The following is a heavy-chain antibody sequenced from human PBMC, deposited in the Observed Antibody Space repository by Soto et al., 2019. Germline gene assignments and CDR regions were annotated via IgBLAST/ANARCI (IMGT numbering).Heavy chain of an antibody. D-gene: IGHD3-16*02. CDR2: IYYSGST. CDR1: GGSISSSSYY. J-gene: IGHJ4*02. V-gene: IGHV4-39*01. Sequence: QLQLQESGPGLVKPSETLSLTCTVSGGSISSSSYYWGWIRQPPGKGLEWIGSIYYSGSTYYNPSLKSRVTISVDTSKNQFSLKLSSVTAADTAVYYCASHSLYIWGSYRRPHWGQGTLVTVSS. CDR3: ASHSLYIWGSYRRPH.